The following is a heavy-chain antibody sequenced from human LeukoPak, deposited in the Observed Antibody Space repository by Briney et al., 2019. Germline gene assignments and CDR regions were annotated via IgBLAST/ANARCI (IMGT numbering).Heavy chain of an antibody. Sequence: GGSLRLSCAASGFTFDDYAMHWVRQAPGKGLEWVSGISWNSGSIGYADSVKGRFTISRDNSKNTLYLQMNSLRAEDAAVYFCAKAPLGRCTGVICYYIDYWGQGTLVTVSS. CDR3: AKAPLGRCTGVICYYIDY. J-gene: IGHJ4*02. CDR2: ISWNSGSI. D-gene: IGHD2-15*01. V-gene: IGHV3-9*01. CDR1: GFTFDDYA.